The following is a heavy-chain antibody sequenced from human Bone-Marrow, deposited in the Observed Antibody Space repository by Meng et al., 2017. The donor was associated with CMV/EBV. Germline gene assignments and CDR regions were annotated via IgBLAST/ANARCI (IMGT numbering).Heavy chain of an antibody. D-gene: IGHD2-15*01. CDR3: AREVGNSARFDD. CDR2: ISSSGSTI. CDR1: GFIFNSFG. Sequence: GESLKISCGASGFIFNSFGMHWVRQAPGKGLEWVSYISSSGSTIYYADSVKGRFTISRDDAKNSLYLQMNSLRVEDTAFYYCAREVGNSARFDDWGQGTLVTVSS. J-gene: IGHJ4*02. V-gene: IGHV3-48*04.